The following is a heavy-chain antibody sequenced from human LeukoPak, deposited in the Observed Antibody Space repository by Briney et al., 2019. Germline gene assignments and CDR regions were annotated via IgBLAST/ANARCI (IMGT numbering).Heavy chain of an antibody. CDR3: ARARDSSGPISSAFDI. CDR1: GGSISSGDYY. D-gene: IGHD3-22*01. V-gene: IGHV4-30-4*08. Sequence: PSETLSLTCTVSGGSISSGDYYWSWIHQPPGKGLEWIGYIYYSGSTYYNPSLKSRVTISVDTSKNQFSLKLSSVTAADTAVYYCARARDSSGPISSAFDIWGQGTMVTVSS. J-gene: IGHJ3*02. CDR2: IYYSGST.